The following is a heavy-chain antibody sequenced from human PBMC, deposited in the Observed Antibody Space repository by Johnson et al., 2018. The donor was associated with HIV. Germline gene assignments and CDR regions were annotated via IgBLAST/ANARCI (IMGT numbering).Heavy chain of an antibody. J-gene: IGHJ3*02. Sequence: VQLVESGGGVVQPGRSLRLSCAASGFTFDDYAMHWVRQAPGKGLEWVSGISWNSGNIGYADSVKGRFTISRDNSKNTLYLQMSSLRTEDTAVYYCAKVHIPARWSAAFDIWGRGTLVTVSS. V-gene: IGHV3-9*01. CDR2: ISWNSGNI. CDR3: AKVHIPARWSAAFDI. CDR1: GFTFDDYA. D-gene: IGHD6-6*01.